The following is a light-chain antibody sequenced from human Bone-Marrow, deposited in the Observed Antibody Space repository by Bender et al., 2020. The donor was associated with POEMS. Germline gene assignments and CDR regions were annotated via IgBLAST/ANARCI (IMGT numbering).Light chain of an antibody. CDR1: TSDVGKYNH. V-gene: IGLV2-23*01. Sequence: GQSITLFCSGTTSDVGKYNHVSWYLQRPGEVPKLLIYETYGRPSGVSNRFSGSKSGNTASLTISGLQAEDEADYYCCSYAGSGTLVFGGGTEVTVL. J-gene: IGLJ2*01. CDR2: ETY. CDR3: CSYAGSGTLV.